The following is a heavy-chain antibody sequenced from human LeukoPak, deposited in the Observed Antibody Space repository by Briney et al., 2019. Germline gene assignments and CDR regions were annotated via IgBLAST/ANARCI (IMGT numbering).Heavy chain of an antibody. D-gene: IGHD4-17*01. Sequence: GASVKVSCKASGGTFSSYAISWVRQAPGQGLEWMGGTIPIFGTANYAQKFQGRVTITTDESTSTAYMELSSLRSEDTAVYYCARGPSGDYFDYWGQGTLVTVSS. V-gene: IGHV1-69*05. CDR3: ARGPSGDYFDY. CDR2: TIPIFGTA. J-gene: IGHJ4*02. CDR1: GGTFSSYA.